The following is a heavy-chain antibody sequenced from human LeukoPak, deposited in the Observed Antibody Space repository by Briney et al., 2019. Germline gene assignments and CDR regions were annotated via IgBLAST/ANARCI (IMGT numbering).Heavy chain of an antibody. CDR2: INPNSGGT. V-gene: IGHV1-2*06. CDR3: ARVPDLTGLDY. D-gene: IGHD3-9*01. CDR1: GYTFTGYY. Sequence: ASVKVSCKASGYTFTGYYMHWVRQAPGQGLEWMRRINPNSGGTNYAQKFQGRVTMTRDTSISTAYMELSRLRSDDTAVYYCARVPDLTGLDYWGQGTLVTVSS. J-gene: IGHJ4*02.